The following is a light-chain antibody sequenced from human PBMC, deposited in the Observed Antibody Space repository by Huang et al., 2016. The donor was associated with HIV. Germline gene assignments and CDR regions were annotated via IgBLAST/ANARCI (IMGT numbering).Light chain of an antibody. J-gene: IGKJ4*01. CDR2: GAS. V-gene: IGKV3-20*01. CDR1: QSVSTSH. CDR3: QQFGSSPA. Sequence: EVVLTQSPGTLSLSPGVRVTLSCRASQSVSTSHLAWYQQKPGQAPRLLIYGASSRATGIPDRFSGIGSGTDFTLTISRLEPEDFAVYYCQQFGSSPAFGGGTKVEIK.